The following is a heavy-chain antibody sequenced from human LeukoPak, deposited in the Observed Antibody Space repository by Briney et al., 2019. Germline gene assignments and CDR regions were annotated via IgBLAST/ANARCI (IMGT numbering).Heavy chain of an antibody. V-gene: IGHV3-21*04. CDR2: IGSASSYI. CDR3: TRQATALWFGEDYMDV. Sequence: GGSLRLSCAASGFTFGGYYMNWVRQAPGKGLEWVSSIGSASSYIYYADSVKGRFTISRDNAKNSLYLQMNSLKTEDTAVYYCTRQATALWFGEDYMDVWGKGTTVTVSS. CDR1: GFTFGGYY. D-gene: IGHD3-10*01. J-gene: IGHJ6*03.